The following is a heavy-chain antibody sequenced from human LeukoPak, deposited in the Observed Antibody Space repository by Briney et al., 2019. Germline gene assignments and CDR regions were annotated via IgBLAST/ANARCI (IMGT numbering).Heavy chain of an antibody. V-gene: IGHV4-59*01. J-gene: IGHJ4*02. CDR1: GXSIXXYY. Sequence: GXSIXXYYWSWIRQPPGKGLEWIGYIYHSGSTKYNPSLTSRVTISVDTSQNQFSLKLSSVTAADTAVYYCARDGYSGSDALWGQGTLVTVSS. CDR2: IYHSGST. D-gene: IGHD5-12*01. CDR3: ARDGYSGSDAL.